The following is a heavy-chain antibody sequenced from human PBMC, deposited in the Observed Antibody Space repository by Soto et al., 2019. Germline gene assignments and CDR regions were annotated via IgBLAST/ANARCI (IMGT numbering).Heavy chain of an antibody. Sequence: ASVKVSCKASGYTFTNYGFSWVRQAPGQGLEWMGWISGYNGNTKYAEKFQGRVTMTTDTSTSTAHMELRSLRSDDTAVYYCARGYSDDYWGQGTLVTVSS. CDR1: GYTFTNYG. CDR2: ISGYNGNT. J-gene: IGHJ4*02. V-gene: IGHV1-18*01. CDR3: ARGYSDDY. D-gene: IGHD6-13*01.